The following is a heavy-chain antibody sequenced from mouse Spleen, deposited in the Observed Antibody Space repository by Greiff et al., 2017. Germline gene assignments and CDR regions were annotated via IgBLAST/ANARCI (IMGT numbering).Heavy chain of an antibody. J-gene: IGHJ4*01. CDR2: IDPSDSET. CDR3: ARSNFSGSSSEYAMGY. Sequence: VKLQESGPQLVRPGASVKISCKASGYSFTSYWMHWVKQRPGQGLEWIGMIDPSDSETRLNQKFKDKATLTVDKSSSTAYMQLSSATSEDSALYYCARSNFSGSSSEYAMGYWGQRDSVTVSS. V-gene: IGHV1S126*01. CDR1: GYSFTSYW. D-gene: IGHD1-1*01.